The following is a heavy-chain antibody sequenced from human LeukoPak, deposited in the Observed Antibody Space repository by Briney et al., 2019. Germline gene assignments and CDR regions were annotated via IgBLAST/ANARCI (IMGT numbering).Heavy chain of an antibody. CDR1: GYTFTSYY. D-gene: IGHD4-17*01. J-gene: IGHJ5*02. CDR2: INPSGGST. CDR3: ARDVGLRPNWFDP. Sequence: ASVQVSCKASGYTFTSYYMHWVRQAPGQGLEWMGIINPSGGSTSYAQKFQGRATMTRDTSTSTVYMELSSLRSEDTAVYYCARDVGLRPNWFDPWGQGTLVTVSS. V-gene: IGHV1-46*01.